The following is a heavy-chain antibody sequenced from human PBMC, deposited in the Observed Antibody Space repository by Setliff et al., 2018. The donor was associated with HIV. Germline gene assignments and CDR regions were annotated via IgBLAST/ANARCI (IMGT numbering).Heavy chain of an antibody. Sequence: GASVKVSCKASGYTFTGYYMHWVRQAPGQGLEWMGWINPNSGATNYAQNFQGRVTMTRDTYISTDYMDLSSLTSDDTAVYYCALASIVSTARWNHWGRGTLVTVSS. J-gene: IGHJ5*02. V-gene: IGHV1-2*02. CDR1: GYTFTGYY. D-gene: IGHD1-26*01. CDR2: INPNSGAT. CDR3: ALASIVSTARWNH.